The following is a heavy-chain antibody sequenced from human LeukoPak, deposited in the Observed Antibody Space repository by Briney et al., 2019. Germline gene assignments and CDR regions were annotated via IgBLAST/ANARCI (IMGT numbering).Heavy chain of an antibody. CDR2: ISSSSSYI. J-gene: IGHJ4*02. CDR3: ARVGYSYGANYFDY. V-gene: IGHV3-21*01. CDR1: GFTFSSYA. D-gene: IGHD5-18*01. Sequence: GGSLRLSCAASGFTFSSYAMSWVRQAPRKGLEWVSSISSSSSYIYYADSVKGRFTISRDNAKNSLYLQMNSLRAEDTAVYYCARVGYSYGANYFDYWGQGTLVTVSS.